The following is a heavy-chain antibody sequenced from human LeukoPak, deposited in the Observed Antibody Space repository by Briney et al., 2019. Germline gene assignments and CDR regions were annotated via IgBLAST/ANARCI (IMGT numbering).Heavy chain of an antibody. CDR1: GYTFTSYG. CDR3: ARDYNGVYDILTGSFDY. V-gene: IGHV1-18*01. Sequence: GASVKVSCKASGYTFTSYGISWVRQAPGHGLEWMGWISAYNGNTNYAQKLQGRVTMTTDTSTSTAYMELRSLRSDDTAVYYCARDYNGVYDILTGSFDYWGQGTLVTVSS. CDR2: ISAYNGNT. D-gene: IGHD3-9*01. J-gene: IGHJ4*02.